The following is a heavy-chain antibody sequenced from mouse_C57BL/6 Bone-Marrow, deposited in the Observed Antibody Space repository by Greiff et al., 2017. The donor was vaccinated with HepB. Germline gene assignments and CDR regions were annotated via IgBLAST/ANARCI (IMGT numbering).Heavy chain of an antibody. Sequence: VQLQQSGAELARPGASVKLSCKASGYTFTSYGISWVKQRTGQGLEWIGEIYPRSGNTYYNEKFKGKATLTADKSSSTAYMELRSLTSEDSAVYFCARRIYYYGSRDAMDYWGQGTSVTVSS. D-gene: IGHD1-1*01. CDR1: GYTFTSYG. CDR2: IYPRSGNT. V-gene: IGHV1-81*01. J-gene: IGHJ4*01. CDR3: ARRIYYYGSRDAMDY.